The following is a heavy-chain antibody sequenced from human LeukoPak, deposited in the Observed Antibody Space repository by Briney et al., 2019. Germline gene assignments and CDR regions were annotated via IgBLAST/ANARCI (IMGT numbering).Heavy chain of an antibody. D-gene: IGHD6-25*01. V-gene: IGHV3-7*05. J-gene: IGHJ5*02. Sequence: GGSLRLSCEASGFTFRSYWMSWVRRAPGKGLEWVANIKPDGSEKYYVDSVKGRFTISRDNTKNSLYLQLNSLRAEDTAVYYCVRHIAANAPWGQGTLVTVSS. CDR1: GFTFRSYW. CDR3: VRHIAANAP. CDR2: IKPDGSEK.